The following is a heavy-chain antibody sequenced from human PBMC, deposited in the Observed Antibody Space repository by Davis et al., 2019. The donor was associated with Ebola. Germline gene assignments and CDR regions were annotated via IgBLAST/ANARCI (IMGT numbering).Heavy chain of an antibody. D-gene: IGHD3-22*01. J-gene: IGHJ6*02. CDR3: AREHYYDSSGYNYYYYGMDV. V-gene: IGHV1-69*04. CDR2: IIPILGIA. Sequence: SVKVSCKASGGTFSSYAISWVRQAPGQGLEWMGRIIPILGIANYAQKFQGRVTITADKSTSTAYMELSSLRSEDTAVYYCAREHYYDSSGYNYYYYGMDVWGQGTTVTVSS. CDR1: GGTFSSYA.